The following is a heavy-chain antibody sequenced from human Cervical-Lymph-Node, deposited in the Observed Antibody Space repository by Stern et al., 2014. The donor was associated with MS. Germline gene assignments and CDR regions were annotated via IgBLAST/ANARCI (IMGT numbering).Heavy chain of an antibody. CDR1: GYSFTNSD. D-gene: IGHD5/OR15-5a*01. Sequence: QVQLVQSGAEVKKPGASVKVSCKSSGYSFTNSDVHWVRQAAGQGLEWMGWVNPKSGNTGYAESFQGRVAMTTDPSTTTLYMELSSLTSEDTAVYYCAGLRRGAATDFWGQGTRVTVSP. CDR3: AGLRRGAATDF. V-gene: IGHV1-8*02. J-gene: IGHJ3*01. CDR2: VNPKSGNT.